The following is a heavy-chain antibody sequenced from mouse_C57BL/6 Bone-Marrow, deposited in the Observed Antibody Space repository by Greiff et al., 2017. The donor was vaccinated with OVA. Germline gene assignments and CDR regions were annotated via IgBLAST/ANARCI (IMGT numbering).Heavy chain of an antibody. Sequence: EVKLMESGGDLVKPGGSLKLSCAASGFTFSSYGMSWVRQTPDKRLEWVATISSGGSYTYYPDSVKGRFTISRDNAKTTLYLQMSSLKSEDTAMYYCARHGDYGIFVDYWGQGTTLTVSS. CDR1: GFTFSSYG. J-gene: IGHJ2*01. D-gene: IGHD1-1*01. CDR2: ISSGGSYT. V-gene: IGHV5-6*01. CDR3: ARHGDYGIFVDY.